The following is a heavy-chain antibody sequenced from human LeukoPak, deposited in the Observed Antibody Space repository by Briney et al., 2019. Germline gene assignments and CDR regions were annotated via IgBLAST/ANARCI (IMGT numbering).Heavy chain of an antibody. CDR2: INTDGSTT. CDR3: ASSPSYSDSY. V-gene: IGHV3-74*01. CDR1: GFTFSSYW. D-gene: IGHD4-11*01. Sequence: GGSLRLSCAASGFTFSSYWMHWVRQAPGKGLVWVSRINTDGSTTTYADSVKGRFTISRDNAKNTLCLQMSSLRAEDTATYYCASSPSYSDSYWGQGTLVTVSS. J-gene: IGHJ4*02.